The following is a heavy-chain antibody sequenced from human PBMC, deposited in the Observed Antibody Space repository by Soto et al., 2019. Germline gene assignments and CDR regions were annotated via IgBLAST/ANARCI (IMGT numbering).Heavy chain of an antibody. Sequence: EVQLVESGGGLVQPGGSLRLSCAASGFTFSSYWMSWVRQAPGKGLEWVANIKQDGSEKYYVDSVKGRFTISRDNAKNSLYLQMNSLRAEDTAVYYCARDRPKLGSYYYYYMDVWGKGTTVTVSS. V-gene: IGHV3-7*01. J-gene: IGHJ6*03. CDR1: GFTFSSYW. D-gene: IGHD7-27*01. CDR2: IKQDGSEK. CDR3: ARDRPKLGSYYYYYMDV.